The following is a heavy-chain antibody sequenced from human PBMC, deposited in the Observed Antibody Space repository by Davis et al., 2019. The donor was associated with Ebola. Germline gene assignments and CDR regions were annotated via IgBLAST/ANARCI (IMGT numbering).Heavy chain of an antibody. CDR1: GFTFSGYA. J-gene: IGHJ6*02. V-gene: IGHV3-21*01. CDR3: ARVNTDIVVVVAAMDV. CDR2: ISSSSSYI. Sequence: GESLKISCAASGFTFSGYAMSWVRQAPGKGLEWVSSISSSSSYIYYADSVKGRFTISRDNAKNSLYLQMNSLRAEDTAVYYCARVNTDIVVVVAAMDVWGQGTTVTVSS. D-gene: IGHD2-15*01.